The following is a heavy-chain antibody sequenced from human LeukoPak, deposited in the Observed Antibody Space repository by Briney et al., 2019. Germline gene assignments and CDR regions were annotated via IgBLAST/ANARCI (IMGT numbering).Heavy chain of an antibody. CDR1: GGSISSYY. CDR2: IHTSGST. V-gene: IGHV4-4*07. J-gene: IGHJ4*02. Sequence: SETLSLTCTVSGGSISSYYWSWIRRPAGKGLEWIGRIHTSGSTNYNPSLKSRVTISVDKSKNQFSLKLSSVTAADTAVYYCARALFSGSDFDYWGQGTLVTVSS. CDR3: ARALFSGSDFDY. D-gene: IGHD6-19*01.